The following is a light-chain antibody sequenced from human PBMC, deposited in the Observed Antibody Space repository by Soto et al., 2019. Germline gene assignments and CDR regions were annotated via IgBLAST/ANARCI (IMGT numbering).Light chain of an antibody. J-gene: IGKJ4*01. CDR3: QESYNLHT. Sequence: DIQMTQSPSSLSASVGDRVTITCRASQNINSYLNWYQQKVGKAPKLLINAASTLQSGVPLRFRGSGSGTDCTLTISSLQTEDFATYYCQESYNLHTFGGGTKVEIK. V-gene: IGKV1-39*01. CDR1: QNINSY. CDR2: AAS.